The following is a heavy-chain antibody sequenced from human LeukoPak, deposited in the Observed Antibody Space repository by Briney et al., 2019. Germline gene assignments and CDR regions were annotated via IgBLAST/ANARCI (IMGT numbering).Heavy chain of an antibody. D-gene: IGHD3-22*01. CDR1: GGSISSGSYY. V-gene: IGHV4-61*02. CDR2: IYTSGST. CDR3: ARGGYASSGYYYALYY. J-gene: IGHJ4*02. Sequence: SQTLSLTCTVSGGSISSGSYYWSWIRQPAGKGLEWIGRIYTSGSTNYNPSLKSRVTISVDTSKNQFSLKLSSVTAADTAVYYCARGGYASSGYYYALYYWGQGTLVTVSS.